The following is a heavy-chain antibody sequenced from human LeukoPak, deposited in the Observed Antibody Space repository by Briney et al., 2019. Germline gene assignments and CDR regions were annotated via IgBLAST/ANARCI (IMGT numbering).Heavy chain of an antibody. Sequence: SETLSLTCTVSGGSISSYYWSWIRQPPGKELEWIGYIYYSGSTNYNPSLKSRVTISVDTSKNQFSLKLSSVTAADTAVYYCARGIATVRYYGMDVWGQGTTVTVSS. V-gene: IGHV4-59*08. CDR3: ARGIATVRYYGMDV. J-gene: IGHJ6*02. CDR2: IYYSGST. D-gene: IGHD4-11*01. CDR1: GGSISSYY.